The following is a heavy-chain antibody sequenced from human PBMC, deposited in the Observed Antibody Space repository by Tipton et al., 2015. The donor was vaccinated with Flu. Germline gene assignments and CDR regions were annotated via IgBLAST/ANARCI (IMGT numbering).Heavy chain of an antibody. CDR2: VYYTGTT. CDR1: GGSISSHY. V-gene: IGHV4-59*11. J-gene: IGHJ5*02. D-gene: IGHD4-11*01. Sequence: TLSLTCTVSGGSISSHYWNWIRQPPGKGLEWIGHVYYTGTTVYNPSLVSRVTISVDVSRNQFSMTLTSVTAADTAVYYCARRDYSNYVSEPKNWFDPWGQGTLVTVSS. CDR3: ARRDYSNYVSEPKNWFDP.